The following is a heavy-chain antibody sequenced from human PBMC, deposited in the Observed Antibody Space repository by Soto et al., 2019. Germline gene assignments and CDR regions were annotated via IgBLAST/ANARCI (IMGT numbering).Heavy chain of an antibody. D-gene: IGHD5-18*01. Sequence: QVQLLESGGGVVQPGRSLRLSCAASGFTFSSYAMHWVRQAPGKGLEWVAVILYDGSNKYYADSVKGRFTISRDNSKSTLYLQMNSLRAEDTAIYFCSRDGGGYNDGYSAAWGQVTLVTVSS. V-gene: IGHV3-30-3*01. CDR2: ILYDGSNK. CDR1: GFTFSSYA. CDR3: SRDGGGYNDGYSAA. J-gene: IGHJ5*02.